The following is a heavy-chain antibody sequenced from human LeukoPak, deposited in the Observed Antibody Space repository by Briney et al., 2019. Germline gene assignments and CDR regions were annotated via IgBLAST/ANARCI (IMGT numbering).Heavy chain of an antibody. CDR3: ARGVSGYYRTFDY. D-gene: IGHD3-22*01. V-gene: IGHV4-34*01. CDR2: INHSGST. J-gene: IGHJ4*02. Sequence: SETLPLTCAVYGGSFSGYYWSWIRQPPGKGLEWIGEINHSGSTNYNPSLKSRVTISVDTSKNQFSLKLSSVTAADTAVYYCARGVSGYYRTFDYWGQGTLVTVSS. CDR1: GGSFSGYY.